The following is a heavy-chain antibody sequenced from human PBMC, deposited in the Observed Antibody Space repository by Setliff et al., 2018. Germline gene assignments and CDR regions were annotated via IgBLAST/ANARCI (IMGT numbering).Heavy chain of an antibody. D-gene: IGHD2-21*01. Sequence: SETLSLTCAVYGGSFSAYYWSWIRQPPGKGLEWIGEINHSGSTIYNPSLKSRVTISVDTSKNQFSLMLSSVTAADTAVYYCARTLLLSPYYFDYWGQGTLVTVSS. CDR1: GGSFSAYY. CDR3: ARTLLLSPYYFDY. V-gene: IGHV4-34*01. CDR2: INHSGST. J-gene: IGHJ4*02.